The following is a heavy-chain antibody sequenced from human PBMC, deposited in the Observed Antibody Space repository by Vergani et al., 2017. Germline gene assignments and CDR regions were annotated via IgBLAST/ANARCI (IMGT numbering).Heavy chain of an antibody. Sequence: QVQLVQSGAEVKKPGSSVKVSCKASGGTFSSYAISWVRQAPGQGLEWMGGIIPIFGTANYAQKFQGRVTITADESTSTAYMELSSQRSEDTAVYYCARVRDSSGYYQNRYXFDYWGQGTLVTVSS. CDR3: ARVRDSSGYYQNRYXFDY. CDR1: GGTFSSYA. J-gene: IGHJ4*02. D-gene: IGHD3-22*01. CDR2: IIPIFGTA. V-gene: IGHV1-69*01.